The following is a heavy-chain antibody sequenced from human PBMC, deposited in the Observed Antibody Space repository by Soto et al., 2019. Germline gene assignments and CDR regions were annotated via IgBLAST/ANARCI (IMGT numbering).Heavy chain of an antibody. CDR1: GYTFTSYG. D-gene: IGHD2-15*01. Sequence: ASVKVSCKASGYTFTSYGISWVRQAPGQGLEWMGWISAYNGNTNYAQRLQGRVTMTTDTSTSTAYMELRSLRSDDTAVYYCAREYCSGGSCLRRYYYYGMDVWGQGTTVTVSS. V-gene: IGHV1-18*01. CDR3: AREYCSGGSCLRRYYYYGMDV. J-gene: IGHJ6*02. CDR2: ISAYNGNT.